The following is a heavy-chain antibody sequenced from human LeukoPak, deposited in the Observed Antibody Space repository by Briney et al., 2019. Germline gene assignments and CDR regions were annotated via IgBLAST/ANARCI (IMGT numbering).Heavy chain of an antibody. J-gene: IGHJ5*02. Sequence: GASLRLSCAASGFTFSSYAMSWVRQAPGKGLEWVSAISGSGGSTYYADSVKGRFTISRDNSKNTLYLQMNSLRAGDTAVYYCAKQGSIAAYNWFDPWGQGTLVTVSS. D-gene: IGHD6-6*01. CDR3: AKQGSIAAYNWFDP. CDR2: ISGSGGST. CDR1: GFTFSSYA. V-gene: IGHV3-23*01.